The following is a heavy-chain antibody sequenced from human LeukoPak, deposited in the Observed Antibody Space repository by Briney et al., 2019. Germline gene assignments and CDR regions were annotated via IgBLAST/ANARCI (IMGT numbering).Heavy chain of an antibody. CDR2: IIPIFGPA. Sequence: ASVKVSCKASGGTFSSYAISWVRQAPGQGLEWMGGIIPIFGPANYAQKFQGRVTITADESTSTAYMELSSLRSEDTAVYYCASPRSGGGGIYYFDYWGQGTLVTVSS. J-gene: IGHJ4*02. V-gene: IGHV1-69*13. CDR3: ASPRSGGGGIYYFDY. D-gene: IGHD3-16*01. CDR1: GGTFSSYA.